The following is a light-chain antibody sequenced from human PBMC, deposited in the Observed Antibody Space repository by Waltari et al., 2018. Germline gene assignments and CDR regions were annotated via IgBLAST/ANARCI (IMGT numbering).Light chain of an antibody. V-gene: IGLV6-57*04. J-gene: IGLJ2*01. CDR2: EDT. CDR3: QSYDSNNPVV. CDR1: SGSISSNY. Sequence: NFMLTQPHSVSDSPGKTVTISCTRSSGSISSNYVQWYQQRPGSAPTTVIYEDTQRPSGVPDRFSGSIDSSTNSASLTISGLKTEDEADYYCQSYDSNNPVVFGGGTKLTVL.